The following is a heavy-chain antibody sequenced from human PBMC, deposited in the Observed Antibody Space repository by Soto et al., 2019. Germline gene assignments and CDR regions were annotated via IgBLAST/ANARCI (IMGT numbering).Heavy chain of an antibody. Sequence: QVQLVQSGAEVKKPGSSVKVSCKASGGTFSSYAISWVRQAPVLGLEWMGGIIPIFGTANYAQKFQGRVTITADESTSTAYMELCSLRSEDTAVYYCARVRIGTTSYYFDYWGEGTLVTVSS. J-gene: IGHJ4*02. CDR3: ARVRIGTTSYYFDY. CDR2: IIPIFGTA. CDR1: GGTFSSYA. V-gene: IGHV1-69*12. D-gene: IGHD1-7*01.